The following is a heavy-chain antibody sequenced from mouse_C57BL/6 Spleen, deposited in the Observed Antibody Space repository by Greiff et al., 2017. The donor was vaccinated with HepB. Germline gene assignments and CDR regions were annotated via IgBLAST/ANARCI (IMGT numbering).Heavy chain of an antibody. D-gene: IGHD1-1*01. Sequence: EVMLVESVGGLVQPGSSMKLSCTASGFTFSDYYMAWVRQVPEKGLEWVANINYDGSSTYYLDSLKSRFIISRDNAKNILYLQMSSLKSEDTATYYCARDPTTVVAEDWYFDVWGTGTTVTVSS. V-gene: IGHV5-16*01. CDR2: INYDGSST. CDR3: ARDPTTVVAEDWYFDV. J-gene: IGHJ1*03. CDR1: GFTFSDYY.